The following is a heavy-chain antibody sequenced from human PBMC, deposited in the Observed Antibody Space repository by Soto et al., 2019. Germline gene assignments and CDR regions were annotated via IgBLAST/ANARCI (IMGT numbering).Heavy chain of an antibody. Sequence: GSGPTLVNPTQTLTLTCTFSGFSLSTSGMCVSWIRQPPGKALEWLALIDWDDDKYYNTSLKTRLTISKDTSKNQVVLTMTNMDPVDTATYYCVRSRQNHYYDSSGPRAHDAFDIWGQGTMVTVSS. CDR1: GFSLSTSGMC. CDR2: IDWDDDK. D-gene: IGHD3-22*01. V-gene: IGHV2-70*01. CDR3: VRSRQNHYYDSSGPRAHDAFDI. J-gene: IGHJ3*02.